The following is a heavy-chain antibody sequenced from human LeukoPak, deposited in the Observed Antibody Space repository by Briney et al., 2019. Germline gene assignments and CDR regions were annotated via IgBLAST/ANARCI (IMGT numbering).Heavy chain of an antibody. CDR1: GFTFSSSG. J-gene: IGHJ4*02. CDR3: AKEYCRGRCYEDYFDY. Sequence: GGSLRLSCAASGFTFSSSGMHWVGQAPGKGLEWVAVISYDGSKKYYADSVKGRFTISRDNSKNTLTLQVNSLRAEDTAVYYCAKEYCRGRCYEDYFDYWGQGTLVTVSS. D-gene: IGHD2-15*01. CDR2: ISYDGSKK. V-gene: IGHV3-30*18.